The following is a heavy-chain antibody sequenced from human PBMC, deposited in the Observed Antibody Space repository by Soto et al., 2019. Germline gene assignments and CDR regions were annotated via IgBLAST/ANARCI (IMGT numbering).Heavy chain of an antibody. CDR1: GFTFSSYS. CDR2: INSSSSTI. J-gene: IGHJ4*02. CDR3: ARDTIFFLPAASGVYFDY. V-gene: IGHV3-48*01. D-gene: IGHD2-2*01. Sequence: PGGSLRLSCAASGFTFSSYSMNWVRQAPGKGLEWVSYINSSSSTIYYADSVKGRFTISRDNAKNSLYLQMNSLRAEDTAVYYCARDTIFFLPAASGVYFDYWGQGTLVTVSS.